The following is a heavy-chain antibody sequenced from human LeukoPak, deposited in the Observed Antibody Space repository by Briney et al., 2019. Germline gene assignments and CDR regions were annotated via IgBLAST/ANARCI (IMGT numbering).Heavy chain of an antibody. D-gene: IGHD3-3*01. J-gene: IGHJ4*02. Sequence: PGGSLRLSCAASGFTFSDLYMTWIRQAPGKGLEWVSYISSSGSTIYYADSVKGRFTTSRDNAKNSLYLQMNSLRAEDTAVYYCAREPRLYDFWSGYYKDWGQGTLVTVSS. CDR3: AREPRLYDFWSGYYKD. CDR1: GFTFSDLY. CDR2: ISSSGSTI. V-gene: IGHV3-11*04.